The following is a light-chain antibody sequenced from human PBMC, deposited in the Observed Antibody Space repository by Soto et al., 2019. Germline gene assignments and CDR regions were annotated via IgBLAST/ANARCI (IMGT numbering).Light chain of an antibody. J-gene: IGKJ1*01. V-gene: IGKV1-39*01. Sequence: DIQMTQSPSSLSASVGDRVTITFRASQSISSYLNWYLQKPGKAPKLLIYAASNLQSGVPSRFSGSGSGTDFTLTISSLQPEDFATYFCQQSYSTPPWTFGQGTKVDI. CDR3: QQSYSTPPWT. CDR1: QSISSY. CDR2: AAS.